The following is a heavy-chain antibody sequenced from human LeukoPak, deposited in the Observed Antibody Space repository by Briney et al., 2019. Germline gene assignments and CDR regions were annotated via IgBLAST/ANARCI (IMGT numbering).Heavy chain of an antibody. V-gene: IGHV3-48*03. D-gene: IGHD5-12*01. Sequence: GGSLRLSCAASGFTFSSYEMNWVRQAPGKGLEWVSYISSSGSTIYYADSVKGRFTISGDNAKNSLYLQMNSLRAEDTAVYYCARDSIEGGYDYFDYWGQGTLVTVSS. CDR3: ARDSIEGGYDYFDY. CDR1: GFTFSSYE. J-gene: IGHJ4*02. CDR2: ISSSGSTI.